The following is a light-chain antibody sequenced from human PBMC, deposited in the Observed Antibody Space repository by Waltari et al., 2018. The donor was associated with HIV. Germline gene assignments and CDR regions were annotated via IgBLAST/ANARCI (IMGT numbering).Light chain of an antibody. CDR2: AAS. J-gene: IGKJ1*01. CDR1: QAIRNS. V-gene: IGKV1-27*01. CDR3: QNYNNVPRT. Sequence: DIQMTQSPSSLSASVGDRVTITCRASQAIRNSLAWYQQKPGKVPQLLIYAASPLQSGVPSRFSGCGSGTNFTLAITSVRPGDVATYFCQNYNNVPRTFGQGTKVEIK.